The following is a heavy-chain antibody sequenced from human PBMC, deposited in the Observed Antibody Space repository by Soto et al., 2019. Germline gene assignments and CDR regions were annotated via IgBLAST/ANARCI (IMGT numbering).Heavy chain of an antibody. Sequence: PGESLKISCKGSGYSFPHYWISWVRQMPGKGLEWMGRIDPSDSRTNYSPSFQGHATMSVDKSINTAYLQWSSLKASDTAMYYCVRLVSQDVDPWGQGTLVTVSS. CDR3: VRLVSQDVDP. V-gene: IGHV5-10-1*01. CDR1: GYSFPHYW. D-gene: IGHD6-6*01. CDR2: IDPSDSRT. J-gene: IGHJ5*02.